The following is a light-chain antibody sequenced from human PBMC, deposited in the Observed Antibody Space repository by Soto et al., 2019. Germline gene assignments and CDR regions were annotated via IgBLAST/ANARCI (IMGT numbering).Light chain of an antibody. J-gene: IGLJ2*01. CDR2: DDD. CDR1: NIGSKS. Sequence: SYVLTQPPSVSVAPGQTARITCGGTNIGSKSVHWYQQKPGQAPVLVVYDDDDRPSGIPERVSGSNSGNTATLTISRVEAGDEADYHCQVWDTSSEHVVFGGGTKLTVL. V-gene: IGLV3-21*02. CDR3: QVWDTSSEHVV.